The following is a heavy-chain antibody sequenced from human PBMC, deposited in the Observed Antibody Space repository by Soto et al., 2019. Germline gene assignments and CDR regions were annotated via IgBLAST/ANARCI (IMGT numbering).Heavy chain of an antibody. V-gene: IGHV3-23*01. CDR1: GFTFSSYA. Sequence: VQLLESGGGLVQPGGSLRLSCAASGFTFSSYAMSWVRQAPGKGLEWVSAISGSGGSTYYADSVKGRFTISRDNSKNTLYLQMNSLRAEDTAVYYCAKDNTAGTYSFWYFDLWGRGTLVTVSS. CDR3: AKDNTAGTYSFWYFDL. J-gene: IGHJ2*01. CDR2: ISGSGGST. D-gene: IGHD6-13*01.